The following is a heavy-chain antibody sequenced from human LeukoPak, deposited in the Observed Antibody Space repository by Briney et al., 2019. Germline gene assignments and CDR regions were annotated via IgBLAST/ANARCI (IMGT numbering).Heavy chain of an antibody. CDR2: IIPILGIA. CDR3: ARAEYDILTGYYEDQYYFDY. V-gene: IGHV1-69*04. J-gene: IGHJ4*02. D-gene: IGHD3-9*01. Sequence: SVKVSCKASGGTFSSYAISWVRQAPGQGLEWMGRIIPILGIANYAQKFQGRVTITADKSTSTAYMELSSLRSEGTAVYYCARAEYDILTGYYEDQYYFDYWGQGTLVTVSS. CDR1: GGTFSSYA.